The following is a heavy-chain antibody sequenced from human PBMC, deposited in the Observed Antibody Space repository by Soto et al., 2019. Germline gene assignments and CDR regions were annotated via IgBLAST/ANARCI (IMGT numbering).Heavy chain of an antibody. D-gene: IGHD1-26*01. J-gene: IGHJ3*01. CDR2: IYPADSHA. Sequence: PGESLKISCKGSGYSFTNYWIGWVRQMPGKGLEWMGIIYPADSHAIYSPSFQGQVTMSADTSISTAYLQWSRLRASDTAMYYCARPYSGGPNDPFDVWGQGTMVTVSS. CDR1: GYSFTNYW. V-gene: IGHV5-51*01. CDR3: ARPYSGGPNDPFDV.